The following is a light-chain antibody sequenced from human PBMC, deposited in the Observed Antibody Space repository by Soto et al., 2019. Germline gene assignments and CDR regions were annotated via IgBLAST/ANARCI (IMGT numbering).Light chain of an antibody. V-gene: IGLV1-44*01. CDR3: AAWDDSLNGVV. J-gene: IGLJ2*01. CDR1: SSNIGSNT. CDR2: SNN. Sequence: QSVLTQPPSASGTPGQRVTISCSGSSSNIGSNTVNWYQQLPGTASKLLIYSNNQRPSGGPDRFSGSKSGTSASLAISGLQSEDEADYCCAAWDDSLNGVVVGGGTKVTVL.